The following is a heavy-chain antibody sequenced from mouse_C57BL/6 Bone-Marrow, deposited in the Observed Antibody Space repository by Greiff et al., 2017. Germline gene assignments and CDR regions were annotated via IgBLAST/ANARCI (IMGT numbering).Heavy chain of an antibody. CDR3: ARGDYYAMDY. J-gene: IGHJ4*01. Sequence: VQLQESGAELARPGASVKLSCKASGYTFTSYGISWVKQRTGQGLEWIGEIYPRSGNTYYNEKFKGKATMTADKSSSTAYMELRSLTSEDSAVYFCARGDYYAMDYWGQGTSVTVSS. CDR1: GYTFTSYG. V-gene: IGHV1-81*01. CDR2: IYPRSGNT.